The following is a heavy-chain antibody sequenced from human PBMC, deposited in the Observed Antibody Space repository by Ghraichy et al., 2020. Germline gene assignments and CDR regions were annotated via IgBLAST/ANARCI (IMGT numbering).Heavy chain of an antibody. Sequence: ASVKVSSKASGYTVTGYYIHWVRQAPGQGLEWMGCVNLHNDDINYARNFRGRVTMTRDTSITTAYMELSGLTSDDTAFYYCAAEGTGTARHDFWGQGSLVTVSS. V-gene: IGHV1-2*02. J-gene: IGHJ4*02. CDR2: VNLHNDDI. CDR3: AAEGTGTARHDF. D-gene: IGHD2-21*02. CDR1: GYTVTGYY.